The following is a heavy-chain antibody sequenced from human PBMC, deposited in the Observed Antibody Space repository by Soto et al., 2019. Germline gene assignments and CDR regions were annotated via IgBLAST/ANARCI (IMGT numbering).Heavy chain of an antibody. CDR3: ARRQWAATNWFDP. Sequence: PGESLKISCKGPGYSFTSYWIGWVRQMPGKGLEWMGIIYPGDSDTRYSPSFQGQVTISADKSISTAYLQWSSLKASDTAMYYCARRQWAATNWFDPWGQGTLVTVSS. CDR1: GYSFTSYW. D-gene: IGHD6-19*01. J-gene: IGHJ5*02. V-gene: IGHV5-51*01. CDR2: IYPGDSDT.